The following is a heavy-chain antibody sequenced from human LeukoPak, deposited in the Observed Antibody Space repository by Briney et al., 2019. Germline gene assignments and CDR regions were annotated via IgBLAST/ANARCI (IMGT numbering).Heavy chain of an antibody. CDR3: AKPGVEWLSLNWFDP. Sequence: HTGGSLRLSCAASGFTFSSYAMSWVRQAPGKGLEWVSAISGSGGSTYYADSVKGRFTISRDNSKNTLYLQMNSLRAEDTAVYYCAKPGVEWLSLNWFDPWGQGTLVTVSS. V-gene: IGHV3-23*01. D-gene: IGHD3-3*01. J-gene: IGHJ5*02. CDR1: GFTFSSYA. CDR2: ISGSGGST.